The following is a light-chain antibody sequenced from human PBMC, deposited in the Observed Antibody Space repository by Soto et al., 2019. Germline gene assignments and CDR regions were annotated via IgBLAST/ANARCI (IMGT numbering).Light chain of an antibody. V-gene: IGKV3-20*01. Sequence: ALTQSPGTLSSSPGERATLSCRASQSVSSNYLAWYQQKPGQAPRLLIYVASSRATGIPDRFSGSGSGTDFTLTIDRLESEDFAVYFCQQYGDLPWTFGQGTKVDIK. CDR1: QSVSSNY. CDR3: QQYGDLPWT. CDR2: VAS. J-gene: IGKJ1*01.